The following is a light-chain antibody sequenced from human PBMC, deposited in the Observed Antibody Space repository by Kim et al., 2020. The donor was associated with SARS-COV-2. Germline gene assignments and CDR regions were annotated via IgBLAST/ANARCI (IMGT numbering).Light chain of an antibody. CDR3: QQANNFPWT. J-gene: IGKJ1*01. Sequence: DIQLTQSPSSVSASVGDRVTITCRASQRITNGLAWYQQKPGMAPNVVIYATSTLQTGVPSRFSGGGYGTYFTLTISSLQPEDSATYYCQQANNFPWTFGQGTKLEI. V-gene: IGKV1-12*01. CDR1: QRITNG. CDR2: ATS.